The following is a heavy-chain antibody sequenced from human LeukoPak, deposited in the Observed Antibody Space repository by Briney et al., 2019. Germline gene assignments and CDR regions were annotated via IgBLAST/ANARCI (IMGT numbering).Heavy chain of an antibody. CDR2: ISSSSSYI. J-gene: IGHJ4*02. D-gene: IGHD6-19*01. Sequence: GGSLRLSCAASGFTFSSYSMNWVRQAPGKGLEWVSSISSSSSYIYYADSVKGRFTISRDNAKNSLYLQMNSLRAEDTAVYYCARERDSSGWTHPSDYWGQGTLVTVSS. CDR1: GFTFSSYS. CDR3: ARERDSSGWTHPSDY. V-gene: IGHV3-21*01.